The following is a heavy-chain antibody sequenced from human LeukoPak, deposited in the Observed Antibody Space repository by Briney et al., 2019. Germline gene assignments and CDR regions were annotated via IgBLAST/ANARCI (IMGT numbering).Heavy chain of an antibody. J-gene: IGHJ6*03. CDR1: GYSISSGYY. V-gene: IGHV4-38-2*02. CDR2: IYHSGST. D-gene: IGHD3-22*01. Sequence: SETLSLTCTVSGYSISSGYYWGWIRQPPGKGLEWIGSIYHSGSTYYNPSLKSRVTISVDTSKNQFSLKLSSVTAADTAVYYCARGTRYYYDSSGYYYYMDVWGKGTTVTVSS. CDR3: ARGTRYYYDSSGYYYYMDV.